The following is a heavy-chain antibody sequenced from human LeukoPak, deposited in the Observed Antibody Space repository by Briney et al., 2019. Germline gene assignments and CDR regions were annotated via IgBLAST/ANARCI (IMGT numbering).Heavy chain of an antibody. J-gene: IGHJ1*01. CDR2: ISSSSSTI. Sequence: GGSLRLSCAASGFTFSSYSMNWVRQAPGKGLEWVSYISSSSSTIYYADSVKGRFTISRDNAKNSLYLQMSSLRAEDTAVYYCAKESSYYDSSGYYLEYFQHWGQGTLVTVSS. CDR1: GFTFSSYS. D-gene: IGHD3-22*01. CDR3: AKESSYYDSSGYYLEYFQH. V-gene: IGHV3-48*04.